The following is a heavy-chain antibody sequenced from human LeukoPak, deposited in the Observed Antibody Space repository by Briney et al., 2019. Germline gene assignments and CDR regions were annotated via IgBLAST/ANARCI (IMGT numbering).Heavy chain of an antibody. CDR1: GGSISSYY. J-gene: IGHJ1*01. CDR2: IYYSGST. D-gene: IGHD3-16*01. V-gene: IGHV4-59*08. Sequence: PSETLSLTCTVSGGSISSYYWSWIRQPPGKGLGWIGYIYYSGSTNYNPSLKSRVTISVDTSKNQFSLKLSSVTAADTAVYYCARHGPIAGEFQHWGQGTLVTVSS. CDR3: ARHGPIAGEFQH.